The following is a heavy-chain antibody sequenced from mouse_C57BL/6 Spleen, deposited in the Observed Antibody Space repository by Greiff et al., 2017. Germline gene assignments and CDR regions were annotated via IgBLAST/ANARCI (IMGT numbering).Heavy chain of an antibody. V-gene: IGHV1-5*01. CDR2: IYPGNSDT. Sequence: VQLQQSGTVLARPGASVKMSCKTSGYTFTSYCMHWVKQRPGQGLEWIGAIYPGNSDTSYNQKFKGKAKLTAVTSASTAYMELSSLTNEDSAVYYCTGGHYSNCYYFDDWGQGTTLTVSS. D-gene: IGHD2-5*01. CDR1: GYTFTSYC. J-gene: IGHJ2*01. CDR3: TGGHYSNCYYFDD.